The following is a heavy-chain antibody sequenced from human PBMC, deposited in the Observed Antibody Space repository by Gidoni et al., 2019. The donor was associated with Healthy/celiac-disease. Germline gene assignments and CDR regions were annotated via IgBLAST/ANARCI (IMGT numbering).Heavy chain of an antibody. J-gene: IGHJ4*02. D-gene: IGHD6-19*01. Sequence: QVQLVQSGAAVKKPGASVQVSFMASGHTFNSYGISWVRQAPGQGLEWMGWISPYNGNTNYAQKLKGRVTMTTDTSTSTAYMELRSLRADDTAVYYCARDQRGWYGGYWGQGTLVTVSS. CDR1: GHTFNSYG. CDR3: ARDQRGWYGGY. CDR2: ISPYNGNT. V-gene: IGHV1-18*01.